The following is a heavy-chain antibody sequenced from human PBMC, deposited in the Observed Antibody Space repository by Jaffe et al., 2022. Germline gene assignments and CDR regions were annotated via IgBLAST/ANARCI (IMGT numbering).Heavy chain of an antibody. CDR1: GGSFSGYY. D-gene: IGHD3-16*01. V-gene: IGHV4-34*01. Sequence: QVQLQQWGAGLLKPSETLSLTCAVYGGSFSGYYWSWIRQPPGKGLEWIGEINHSGSTNYNPSLKSRVTISVDTSKNQFSLKLSSVTAADTAVYYCARGRGSNPIDYWGQGTLVTVSS. J-gene: IGHJ4*02. CDR2: INHSGST. CDR3: ARGRGSNPIDY.